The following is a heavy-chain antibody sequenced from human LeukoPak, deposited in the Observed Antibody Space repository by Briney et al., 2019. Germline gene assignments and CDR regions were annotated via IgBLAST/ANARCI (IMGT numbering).Heavy chain of an antibody. CDR2: IWHDGTDK. CDR1: GFTFSGYG. CDR3: ARDFSSGWVDY. J-gene: IGHJ4*02. D-gene: IGHD6-19*01. V-gene: IGHV3-33*01. Sequence: GGSLRLSCAASGFTFSGYGMHWVRQPPGRGLEWVAIIWHDGTDKYYADSVKGRFTVSRDNSRNTLYLQMSSLRVEDTAVYYCARDFSSGWVDYWGQGALVTVSS.